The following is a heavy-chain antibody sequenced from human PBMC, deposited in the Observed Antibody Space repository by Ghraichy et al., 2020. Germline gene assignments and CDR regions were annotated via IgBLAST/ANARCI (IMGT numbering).Heavy chain of an antibody. D-gene: IGHD5-18*01. CDR1: GGSFSGYY. V-gene: IGHV4-34*01. CDR3: ARGKRGYSYGYLVY. CDR2: INHSGST. J-gene: IGHJ4*01. Sequence: SQTLSLTCAVYGGSFSGYYWSWIRQPPGKGLEWIGEINHSGSTNYNPSLKSRVTISVDTSKNQFSLKLSSVTAADTAVYYCARGKRGYSYGYLVYWGQEPWSPSPQ.